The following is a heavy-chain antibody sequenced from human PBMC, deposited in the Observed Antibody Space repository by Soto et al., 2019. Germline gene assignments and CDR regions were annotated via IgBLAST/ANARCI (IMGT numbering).Heavy chain of an antibody. CDR3: ARGGWIQFLGYFDY. Sequence: SETLSLTCAVYGGSFSGYYWSWIRQPPGKGLEWIGEINHSVSTNYNPSLKSRVTISVDTSKNQFSLKLSPVTAADTAVYYCARGGWIQFLGYFDYWGQGTLVTVSS. J-gene: IGHJ4*02. CDR1: GGSFSGYY. CDR2: INHSVST. V-gene: IGHV4-34*01. D-gene: IGHD5-18*01.